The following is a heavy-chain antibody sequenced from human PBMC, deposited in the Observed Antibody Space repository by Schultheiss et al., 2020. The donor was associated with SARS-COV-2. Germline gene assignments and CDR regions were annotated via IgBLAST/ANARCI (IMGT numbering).Heavy chain of an antibody. CDR2: IYYSGST. CDR1: GGSISSYY. V-gene: IGHV4-59*01. D-gene: IGHD3-22*01. J-gene: IGHJ4*02. Sequence: SETLSLTCTVSGGSISSYYWSWIRQPPGKGLEWIGYIYYSGSTNYNPSLKSRVTISVDTSKNQFSLKLSSVTAADTAVYYCARSDYYDSSGSPDYWGQGTLVTVSS. CDR3: ARSDYYDSSGSPDY.